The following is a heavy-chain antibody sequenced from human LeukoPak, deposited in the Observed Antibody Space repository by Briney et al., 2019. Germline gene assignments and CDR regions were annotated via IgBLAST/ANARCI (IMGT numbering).Heavy chain of an antibody. D-gene: IGHD3-3*01. Sequence: GGSLRLSCAASGLTFSSYALSWVRQAPGKGLEWVSAISGSGGITYYAESVKGRFTISRDNSKNTLYLQMNSLRAEDTAVYYCAKQTADFWSGTWIESWFDPWGQGTLVTVSS. V-gene: IGHV3-23*01. CDR1: GLTFSSYA. CDR2: ISGSGGIT. CDR3: AKQTADFWSGTWIESWFDP. J-gene: IGHJ5*02.